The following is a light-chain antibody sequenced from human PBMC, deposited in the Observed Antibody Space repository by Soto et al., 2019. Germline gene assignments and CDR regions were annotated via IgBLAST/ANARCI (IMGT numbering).Light chain of an antibody. CDR2: DAS. CDR1: QGISSA. J-gene: IGKJ4*01. CDR3: HHFNSSPLT. Sequence: AIQLTQSPSSLSASVGDRVTITCRASQGISSALAWYQQKPGKAPKLLIYDASSLESGVPSRFSGSGSGTAFHPTISSLQPEDFAAYYCHHFNSSPLTFGGGTKVEIK. V-gene: IGKV1-13*02.